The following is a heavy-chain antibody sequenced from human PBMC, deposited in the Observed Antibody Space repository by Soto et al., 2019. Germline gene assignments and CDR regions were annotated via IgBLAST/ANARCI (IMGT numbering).Heavy chain of an antibody. CDR1: GGSFSGYY. D-gene: IGHD5-18*01. J-gene: IGHJ5*02. Sequence: SETLSLTCDVYGGSFSGYYWSWIRQSPGKGLEWIGQIKHSGGTNYNPLLKSRVAISVDTPRNQFSLKLSSVTAADTAVYYCAREKRGYSYGHTHNWFDPWGQGTLVTVSS. CDR3: AREKRGYSYGHTHNWFDP. CDR2: IKHSGGT. V-gene: IGHV4-34*01.